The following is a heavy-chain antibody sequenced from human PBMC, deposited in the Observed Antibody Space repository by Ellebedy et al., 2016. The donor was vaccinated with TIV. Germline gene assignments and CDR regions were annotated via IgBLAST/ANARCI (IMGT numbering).Heavy chain of an antibody. CDR2: ISYDGSNK. D-gene: IGHD1-26*01. J-gene: IGHJ3*02. V-gene: IGHV3-30-3*01. CDR3: ARDRGGRGRRDAFDI. CDR1: GFTFSSYA. Sequence: GESLKISXAASGFTFSSYAMHWVRQAPGKGLEWVAVISYDGSNKYYADSVKGRFTISRDNSKNTLYLQMNSLRAEDTAVYYCARDRGGRGRRDAFDIWGQGTMVTVSS.